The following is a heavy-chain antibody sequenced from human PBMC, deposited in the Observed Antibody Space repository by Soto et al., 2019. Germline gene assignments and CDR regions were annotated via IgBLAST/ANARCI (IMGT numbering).Heavy chain of an antibody. V-gene: IGHV3-30-3*01. D-gene: IGHD4-17*01. CDR2: ISYDGSNK. CDR1: GFTFSSYA. Sequence: QVQLVESGGGVVQPGRSLRLSCAASGFTFSSYAMHWVRQAPGKGLEWVAVISYDGSNKYYADSVKGRFTISRDNCKNTLYLQMNNLRAEDTAVYYCARESTVTTLYFDYWGQGTLVTVSS. CDR3: ARESTVTTLYFDY. J-gene: IGHJ4*02.